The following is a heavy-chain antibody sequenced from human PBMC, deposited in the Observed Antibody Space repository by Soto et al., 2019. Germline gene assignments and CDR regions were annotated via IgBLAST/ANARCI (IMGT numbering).Heavy chain of an antibody. V-gene: IGHV1-8*01. CDR2: MSPNSGRT. CDR1: GDTFSNYD. CDR3: ARGKRYTTDY. J-gene: IGHJ4*02. D-gene: IGHD2-2*02. Sequence: QVQLVQSGAEVKKPGASVKVSCKASGDTFSNYDINWVRQATGQGLEWMGWMSPNSGRTGYTQKCQGRVTMTRNTSGSTAYMELSSLRSADTAVYYCARGKRYTTDYWGQGTLVTVSS.